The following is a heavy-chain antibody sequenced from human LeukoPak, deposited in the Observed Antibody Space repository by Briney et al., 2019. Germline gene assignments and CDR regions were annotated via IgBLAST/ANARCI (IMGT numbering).Heavy chain of an antibody. CDR3: ARDRRYSSGHFDY. CDR2: AYYTGST. J-gene: IGHJ4*02. Sequence: SETLSLTCTVSGGSVNSGNYYWSWIRQPPGKGLEWGGCAYYTGSTNFNPSLKSRVTISLDTSKNQFSLKLTSVTAADTAVYYCARDRRYSSGHFDYWGQGTLVTVSS. V-gene: IGHV4-61*01. D-gene: IGHD6-19*01. CDR1: GGSVNSGNYY.